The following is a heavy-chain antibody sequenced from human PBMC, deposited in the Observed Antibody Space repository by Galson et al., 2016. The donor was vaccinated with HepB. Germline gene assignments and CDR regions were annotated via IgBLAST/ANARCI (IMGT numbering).Heavy chain of an antibody. CDR1: GYTFTNYA. CDR2: INAGNGNT. V-gene: IGHV1-3*01. D-gene: IGHD3-10*01. Sequence: SVKVSCKASGYTFTNYAMHWVRQAPGQRLEWLGWINAGNGNTKSSQNFQGRVTITRDTSASTAYMELGSLRSEGTAVYYCARNYYHSGSDGRGMDVWGQGTTVTVSS. J-gene: IGHJ6*02. CDR3: ARNYYHSGSDGRGMDV.